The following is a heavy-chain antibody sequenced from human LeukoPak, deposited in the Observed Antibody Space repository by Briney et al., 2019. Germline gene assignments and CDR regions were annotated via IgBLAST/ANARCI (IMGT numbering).Heavy chain of an antibody. CDR1: GFTFTSYA. D-gene: IGHD7-27*01. J-gene: IGHJ4*02. Sequence: GGSLRLSCAASGFTFTSYAMSWVRQAPGKGLEWVSTITGSGAYTYYADFVKGRFTISRDNSKKTLYLQMNSLRAEDTAVYYCARETKLGYWGQGTLVTVSS. V-gene: IGHV3-23*01. CDR2: ITGSGAYT. CDR3: ARETKLGY.